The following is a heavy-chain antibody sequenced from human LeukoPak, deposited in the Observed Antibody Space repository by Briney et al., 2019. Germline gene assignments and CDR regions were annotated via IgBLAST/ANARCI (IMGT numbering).Heavy chain of an antibody. Sequence: PSETLSLTCAVYGGSFSNYYWSWIRQPPGKGLEWIGEINHSGSTNYNPSLKSRVTISVDTSKNQFSLKLSSVTAADTAVYYCASSFGVVVVATSDNWFDPWGQGTLVTVSS. D-gene: IGHD2-15*01. V-gene: IGHV4-34*01. CDR1: GGSFSNYY. J-gene: IGHJ5*02. CDR3: ASSFGVVVVATSDNWFDP. CDR2: INHSGST.